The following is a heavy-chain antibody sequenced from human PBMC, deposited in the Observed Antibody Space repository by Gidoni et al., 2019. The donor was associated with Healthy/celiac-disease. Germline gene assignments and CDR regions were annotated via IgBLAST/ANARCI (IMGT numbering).Heavy chain of an antibody. CDR1: GFTFSSYG. D-gene: IGHD6-19*01. Sequence: QVQLVESGGGVVQPGRSLRLSCAASGFTFSSYGMHWVRQAPGKGLEGVAVISYDGSNKYYADSVKGRFTISRDNSKNTLYLQMNSLRAEDTAVYYCAKDGGAVAGKFDYWGQGTLVTVSS. CDR3: AKDGGAVAGKFDY. V-gene: IGHV3-30*18. J-gene: IGHJ4*02. CDR2: ISYDGSNK.